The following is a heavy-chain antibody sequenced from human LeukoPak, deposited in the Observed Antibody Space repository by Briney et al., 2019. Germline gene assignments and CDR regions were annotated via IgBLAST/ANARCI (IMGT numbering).Heavy chain of an antibody. Sequence: GGSLRLSCEVSGFSFSVYYMSWIRQAPGKGLEWISYIGLSSYPLDYADSVKGRFTISRNNAKNSLYLEMNSLRAEDTAVYYCARKDFSSGSFTYWGQGTLVTVSS. CDR3: ARKDFSSGSFTY. J-gene: IGHJ4*02. CDR2: IGLSSYPL. CDR1: GFSFSVYY. V-gene: IGHV3-11*04. D-gene: IGHD3-22*01.